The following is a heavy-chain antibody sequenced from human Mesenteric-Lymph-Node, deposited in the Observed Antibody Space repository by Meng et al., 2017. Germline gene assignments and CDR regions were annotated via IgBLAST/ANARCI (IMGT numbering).Heavy chain of an antibody. Sequence: GGSLRLSCAASGFTFDDYAMHWVRQAPGKGLEWVSGISWNSGSIGYADSVKGRFTISRDNSKNTLYLQMNSLRAEDTAVYYCARDNAYYYGSGSPYGMDVWGQGTTVTVSS. CDR1: GFTFDDYA. V-gene: IGHV3-9*01. D-gene: IGHD3-10*01. CDR2: ISWNSGSI. CDR3: ARDNAYYYGSGSPYGMDV. J-gene: IGHJ6*02.